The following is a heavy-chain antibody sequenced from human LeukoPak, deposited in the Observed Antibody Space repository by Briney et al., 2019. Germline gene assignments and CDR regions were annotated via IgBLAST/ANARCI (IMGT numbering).Heavy chain of an antibody. V-gene: IGHV1-46*01. D-gene: IGHD5-18*01. CDR3: AREAAMALRLWYFDL. Sequence: ASVKVSCKASGYTFTSYYMHWVRQAPGQGLEWMGIINPSGGSTSYAQKFQGRVTMTRDTSTSTVYMELSSLRSEDTAVYYCAREAAMALRLWYFDLWGRGTLVTVSS. CDR1: GYTFTSYY. J-gene: IGHJ2*01. CDR2: INPSGGST.